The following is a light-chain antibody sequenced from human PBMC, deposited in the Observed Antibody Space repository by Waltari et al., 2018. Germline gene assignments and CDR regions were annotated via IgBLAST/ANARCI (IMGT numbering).Light chain of an antibody. J-gene: IGKJ5*01. CDR3: MQALQFIT. CDR2: MGS. Sequence: YNSLVCDLKTHGKYPQLRIYMGSKRASGVPDRFSGSGSGTDFTLKISRVEAEDVGVYYCMQALQFITFGQGTRLEIK. CDR1: YNS. V-gene: IGKV2-28*01.